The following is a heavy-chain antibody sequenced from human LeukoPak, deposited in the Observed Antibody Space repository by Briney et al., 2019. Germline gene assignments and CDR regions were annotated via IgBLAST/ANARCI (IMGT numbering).Heavy chain of an antibody. CDR1: GGSISSSSYY. D-gene: IGHD3-10*02. CDR3: ARDITMSY. V-gene: IGHV4-39*07. Sequence: PSETLSLTRTVSGGSISSSSYYWGWIRQPPGKGLEWIGSIYYSGSTYYNPSLKSRVTISVDTSKNQFSLKLGSVTAADTAVYYCARDITMSYWGQGTLVTVSS. J-gene: IGHJ4*02. CDR2: IYYSGST.